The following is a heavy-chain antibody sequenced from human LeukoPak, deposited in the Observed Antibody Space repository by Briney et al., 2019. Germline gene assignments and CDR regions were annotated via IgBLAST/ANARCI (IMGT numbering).Heavy chain of an antibody. Sequence: GESLKISCKGSAYSFTNYWIGWVRQVPGKGLEWMGTIYPGDSKTTYSPPFEGQVTMSADRSIATAHLQWSSLKSSDTAMYYCARRGSTAGLTAYSFDIWGQGTMVTVSS. V-gene: IGHV5-51*01. CDR3: ARRGSTAGLTAYSFDI. J-gene: IGHJ3*02. CDR1: AYSFTNYW. CDR2: IYPGDSKT. D-gene: IGHD1-1*01.